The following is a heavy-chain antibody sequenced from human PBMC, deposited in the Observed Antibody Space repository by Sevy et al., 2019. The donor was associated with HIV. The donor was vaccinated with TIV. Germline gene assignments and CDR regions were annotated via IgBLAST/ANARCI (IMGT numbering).Heavy chain of an antibody. Sequence: GGSLRLSRSASGFTVSINYMTWVRQAPGKGLEWVSVIYSDGTTHHGDSVKGRFTISRDNSENTLYLQMNSLRVEDTAVYYCARVPLYSDSHINDYWGQGTLVTVSS. J-gene: IGHJ4*02. D-gene: IGHD3-22*01. CDR2: IYSDGTT. V-gene: IGHV3-66*01. CDR3: ARVPLYSDSHINDY. CDR1: GFTVSINY.